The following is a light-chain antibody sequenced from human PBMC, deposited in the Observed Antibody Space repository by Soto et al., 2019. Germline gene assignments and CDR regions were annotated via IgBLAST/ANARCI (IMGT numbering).Light chain of an antibody. CDR3: QQRTEWPRT. V-gene: IGKV3-11*01. CDR2: DAS. Sequence: EIVLTQSPATLSLSPGKRATLSCRASQSVSKYLAWYQHKPGQAPRLLIYDASNRATGIPARFSGSGSGTDFTLTISSLEPEDFAVYFCQQRTEWPRTFGGGTKVEIK. CDR1: QSVSKY. J-gene: IGKJ4*01.